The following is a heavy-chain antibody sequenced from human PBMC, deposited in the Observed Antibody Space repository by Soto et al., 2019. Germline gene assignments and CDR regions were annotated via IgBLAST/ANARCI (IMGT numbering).Heavy chain of an antibody. V-gene: IGHV3-23*01. D-gene: IGHD4-4*01. CDR1: GFTFSSYA. CDR3: AKDGPYSNYFPKAYYMDV. J-gene: IGHJ6*03. CDR2: ISGSGGST. Sequence: GGSLRLSCAASGFTFSSYAMSWVRQAPGKGLEWVSAISGSGGSTYYADSVKGRFTISRDNSKNTLYLQMNSLRAEDTAVYYCAKDGPYSNYFPKAYYMDVWGKGTTVTVSS.